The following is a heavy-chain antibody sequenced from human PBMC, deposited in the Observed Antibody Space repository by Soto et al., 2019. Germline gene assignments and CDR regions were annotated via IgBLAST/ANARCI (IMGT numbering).Heavy chain of an antibody. CDR1: GYTFVSYG. Sequence: QIQLVQSAAEVKKPGASVKVSCKTSGYTFVSYGISWVRQAPGQGLEWMGWISPYKGNTNFAQRSRGRVTLTTDTSPDIVYMALGGLKSDNTAVHYCARDLIFFHSSGAYDHWGQGTLITVSS. CDR3: ARDLIFFHSSGAYDH. J-gene: IGHJ5*02. CDR2: ISPYKGNT. D-gene: IGHD3-22*01. V-gene: IGHV1-18*04.